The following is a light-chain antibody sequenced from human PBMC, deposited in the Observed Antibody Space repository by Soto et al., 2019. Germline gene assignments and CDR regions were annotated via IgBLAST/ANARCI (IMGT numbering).Light chain of an antibody. CDR2: NVR. J-gene: IGLJ1*01. V-gene: IGLV2-14*03. CDR1: NSDVGGHDY. Sequence: SLLTQPASVSGSPGQWITISCTGTNSDVGGHDYVSWYRQHPGKAPQLIIFNVRNRPSGVSDRFSGSKSGNTASLTISGLQVEDEADYYCSSWAMRSTPYFFGTG. CDR3: SSWAMRSTPYF.